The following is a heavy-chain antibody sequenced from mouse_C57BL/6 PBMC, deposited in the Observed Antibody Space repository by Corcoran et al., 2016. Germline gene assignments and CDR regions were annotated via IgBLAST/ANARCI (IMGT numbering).Heavy chain of an antibody. V-gene: IGHV1-19*01. Sequence: EVQLQQSGPGLVKPGASVKMSCKASGYTFTDYYMNWVKQSHGKSLEWIGVINPYNGGTSYNQKFKGKATLTVDKSSSTAYMELNSLTSEDSAVYYCARSGRPRYFDVWGTGTTVTVSS. CDR1: GYTFTDYY. CDR2: INPYNGGT. J-gene: IGHJ1*03. D-gene: IGHD3-1*01. CDR3: ARSGRPRYFDV.